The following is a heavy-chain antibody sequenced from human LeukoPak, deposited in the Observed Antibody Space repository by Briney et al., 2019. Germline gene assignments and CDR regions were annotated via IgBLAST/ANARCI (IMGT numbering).Heavy chain of an antibody. J-gene: IGHJ4*02. CDR3: AREDDWNYEDY. Sequence: GGSLRLSCAASGFTVSSNYMNWVRQAPGKGLEWVANINQDGSEKYYVNSVKGRFTISRDNAKNSLYLQMNSLRAEDTAIYFCAREDDWNYEDYWGQGTLVTVSS. CDR2: INQDGSEK. V-gene: IGHV3-7*01. CDR1: GFTVSSNY. D-gene: IGHD1-7*01.